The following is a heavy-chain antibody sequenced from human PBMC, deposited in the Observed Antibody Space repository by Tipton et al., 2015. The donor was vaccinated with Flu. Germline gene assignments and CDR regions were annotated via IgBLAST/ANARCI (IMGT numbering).Heavy chain of an antibody. CDR1: GGSISRGSYY. Sequence: LRLSCTVSGGSISRGSYYWNWIRQPAGKGLEWIGRVYTNTNTNYKPSLKSRVTISIDKSKNQFSLKLRSVTAADKAIYYCARGDYGDYDHEADSFDIWGQGTLVTVSA. CDR3: ARGDYGDYDHEADSFDI. D-gene: IGHD4-17*01. V-gene: IGHV4-61*02. CDR2: VYTNTNT. J-gene: IGHJ3*02.